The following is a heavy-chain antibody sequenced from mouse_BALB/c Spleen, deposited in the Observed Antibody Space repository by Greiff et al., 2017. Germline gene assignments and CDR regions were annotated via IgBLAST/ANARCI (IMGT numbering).Heavy chain of an antibody. Sequence: DVKLVESGGGLVKPGGSLKLSCAASGFAFSSYDMSWVRQTPEKRLEWVAYISSGGGSTYYPDTVKGRFTISRDNAKNTLYLQMSSLKSEDTAMYYCARRYGNYYYAMDYWGQGTSVTVSS. CDR3: ARRYGNYYYAMDY. J-gene: IGHJ4*01. V-gene: IGHV5-12-1*01. CDR2: ISSGGGST. CDR1: GFAFSSYD. D-gene: IGHD2-10*02.